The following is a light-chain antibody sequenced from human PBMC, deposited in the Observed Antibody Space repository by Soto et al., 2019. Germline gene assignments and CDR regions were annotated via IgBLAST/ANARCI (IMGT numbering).Light chain of an antibody. V-gene: IGKV4-1*01. CDR3: QQYYSVPWT. CDR1: QSVLYNSNNKNY. J-gene: IGKJ1*01. Sequence: DIVMTQSPDSPAVSLGERATINCKSSQSVLYNSNNKNYLAWYQQKPGQPPKLLIYWASTRESGVPDRFSGSGSGTDFTLTISSLQAEDMAVYYCQQYYSVPWTFGQGTKVEIK. CDR2: WAS.